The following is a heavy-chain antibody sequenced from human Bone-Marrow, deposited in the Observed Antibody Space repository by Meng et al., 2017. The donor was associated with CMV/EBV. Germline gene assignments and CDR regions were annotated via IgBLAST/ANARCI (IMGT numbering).Heavy chain of an antibody. D-gene: IGHD4-23*01. Sequence: GESLKIFCAASGFTFSSYAMHWVRQAPGKGLEWVAVISYDGSNKYYADSVKGRFTSSRDNSKNTLYLQMNSLRAEDTAVYYCARDSYGGNSVFYAYYNYYGMDVWGQGTTVTVSS. CDR1: GFTFSSYA. CDR2: ISYDGSNK. V-gene: IGHV3-30-3*01. CDR3: ARDSYGGNSVFYAYYNYYGMDV. J-gene: IGHJ6*02.